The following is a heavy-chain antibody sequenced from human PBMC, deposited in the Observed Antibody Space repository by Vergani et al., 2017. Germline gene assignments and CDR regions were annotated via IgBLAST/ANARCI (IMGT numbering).Heavy chain of an antibody. Sequence: QVQLQQWGAGLLKPSETLSLTCAVYGGSFSGYYWSWIRQPPGKGLEWIGEINHSGSTNYNPSLKSRVTISVDTSKNQFSLKLSSVTAADTAVYYCARVYGSGSYGRYYYYYGMDVWGQGTTVTVSS. J-gene: IGHJ6*02. CDR3: ARVYGSGSYGRYYYYYGMDV. D-gene: IGHD3-10*01. CDR1: GGSFSGYY. V-gene: IGHV4-34*01. CDR2: INHSGST.